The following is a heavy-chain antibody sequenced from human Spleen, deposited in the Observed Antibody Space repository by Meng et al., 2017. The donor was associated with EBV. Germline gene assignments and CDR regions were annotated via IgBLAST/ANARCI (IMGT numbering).Heavy chain of an antibody. Sequence: VQLWESGAEVKKPGASGKVSCKASGYTFTSYAMHWVRQAPGQRLEWMGWINAGNGNTKYSQKFQGRVTITRDTSASTAYMELSSLRSEDTAVYYCATSLAYSSSSVLDYWGQGTLVTVSS. CDR1: GYTFTSYA. J-gene: IGHJ4*02. CDR2: INAGNGNT. V-gene: IGHV1-3*01. CDR3: ATSLAYSSSSVLDY. D-gene: IGHD6-6*01.